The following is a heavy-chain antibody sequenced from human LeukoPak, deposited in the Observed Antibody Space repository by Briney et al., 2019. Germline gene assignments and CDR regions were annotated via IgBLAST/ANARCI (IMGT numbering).Heavy chain of an antibody. CDR2: IKQDGSEK. CDR3: ARGRQWLVLRSAFDY. J-gene: IGHJ4*02. CDR1: GFTFSSYW. Sequence: GALRLSCAASGFTFSSYWMSWVRQAPGKGLEWVANIKQDGSEKYYVDSVKGRFTISRDNAKNSLYLQMNSLRAEDTAVYYCARGRQWLVLRSAFDYWGQGTLVTVSS. V-gene: IGHV3-7*01. D-gene: IGHD6-19*01.